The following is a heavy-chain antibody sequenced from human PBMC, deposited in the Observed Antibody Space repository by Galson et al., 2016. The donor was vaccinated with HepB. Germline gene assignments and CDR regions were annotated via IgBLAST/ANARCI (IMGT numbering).Heavy chain of an antibody. D-gene: IGHD3-9*01. V-gene: IGHV3-23*01. CDR1: GFTFSSYD. Sequence: SLRLSCAASGFTFSSYDMSWVRQAPGKGLEWVSGISDSGGSTYYADSVKGRFTISRDNSKNTLYLQMNSLRAEDTAVYYCAKEKRYWRTKRFDPWGQGTLVTVSS. CDR2: ISDSGGST. CDR3: AKEKRYWRTKRFDP. J-gene: IGHJ5*02.